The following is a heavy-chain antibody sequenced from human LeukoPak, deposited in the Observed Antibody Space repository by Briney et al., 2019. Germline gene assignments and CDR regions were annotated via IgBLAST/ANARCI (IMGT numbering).Heavy chain of an antibody. CDR3: ARDNSSSWYLLDY. J-gene: IGHJ4*02. V-gene: IGHV1-2*04. D-gene: IGHD6-13*01. CDR2: INPNSGGT. Sequence: ASVKVSCKASGYTFTGYYMHWVRQAPGQGLEWMGWINPNSGGTNYAQKFQGWVTMTRDTSISTAYVELSRLRSDDTAVYYCARDNSSSWYLLDYWGQGTLVTVSS. CDR1: GYTFTGYY.